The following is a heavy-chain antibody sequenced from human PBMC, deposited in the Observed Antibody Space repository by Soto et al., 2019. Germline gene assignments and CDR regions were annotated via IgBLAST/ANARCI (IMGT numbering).Heavy chain of an antibody. CDR2: ISAYNGNT. J-gene: IGHJ5*02. D-gene: IGHD6-13*01. CDR1: GYTLNSHW. V-gene: IGHV1-18*01. Sequence: GGPVEVSRKASGYTLNSHWISWVRQGPGQGLEWMGWISAYNGNTNYAQKLQGRVTMTTDTSTSTAYMELRSLRSDDTAVYYCARWVAAAGKRNNWFDPWGQGTLVTVSS. CDR3: ARWVAAAGKRNNWFDP.